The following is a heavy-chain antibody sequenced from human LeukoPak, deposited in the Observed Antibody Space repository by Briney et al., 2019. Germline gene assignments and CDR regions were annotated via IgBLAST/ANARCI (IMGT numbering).Heavy chain of an antibody. V-gene: IGHV3-23*01. J-gene: IGHJ4*02. CDR1: GFTFTSYA. CDR2: ISASGDTT. CDR3: ARRPNYCNTSSCLDY. D-gene: IGHD2-2*01. Sequence: GGSLRLSCAASGFTFTSYAMSWVRQAPGKGLEWVSSISASGDTTYYADSVKDRFTISRDNSKNTLYVQMNSLRAEDTALYYCARRPNYCNTSSCLDYWGQGTLVTVSS.